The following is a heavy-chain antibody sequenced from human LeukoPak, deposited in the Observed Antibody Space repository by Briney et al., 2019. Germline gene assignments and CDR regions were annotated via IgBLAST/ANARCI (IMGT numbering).Heavy chain of an antibody. CDR3: AKDYSSGYYYNAFDI. D-gene: IGHD3-22*01. CDR1: GFTFSSYA. Sequence: PGGSLRLSCAASGFTFSSYAMSWVRQAPGKGLEWVSAIIGSGGSTYYADSVKGRFTISRDNSKNTLYLQMNSLRAEDTAVYYCAKDYSSGYYYNAFDIWGQGTMVTVSS. V-gene: IGHV3-23*01. J-gene: IGHJ3*02. CDR2: IIGSGGST.